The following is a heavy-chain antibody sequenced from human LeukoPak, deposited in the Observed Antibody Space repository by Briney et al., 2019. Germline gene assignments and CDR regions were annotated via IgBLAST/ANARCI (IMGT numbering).Heavy chain of an antibody. CDR1: GFTFSSYE. Sequence: GGSLRLSCAASGFTFSSYEMNWVRQAPGKGLEWVSYISSSGSTIYYADSVKGRFTISRDNAKNSLYLQMNSLRAEDTAVYYCAREFPYDSSGYDVWGKGTTVTISS. CDR2: ISSSGSTI. D-gene: IGHD3-22*01. CDR3: AREFPYDSSGYDV. V-gene: IGHV3-48*03. J-gene: IGHJ6*04.